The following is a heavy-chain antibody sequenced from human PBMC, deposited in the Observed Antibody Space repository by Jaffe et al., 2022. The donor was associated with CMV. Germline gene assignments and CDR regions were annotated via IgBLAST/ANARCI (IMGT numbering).Heavy chain of an antibody. CDR2: INPSGGST. V-gene: IGHV1-46*01. CDR3: ARDRGIPGVRFLEWLSTDHNWFDP. D-gene: IGHD3-3*01. J-gene: IGHJ5*02. CDR1: GYTFTSYY. Sequence: QVQLVQSGAEVKKPGASVKVSCKASGYTFTSYYMHWVRQAPGQGLEWMGIINPSGGSTSYAQKFQGRVTMTRDTSTSTVYMELSSLRSEDTAVYYCARDRGIPGVRFLEWLSTDHNWFDPWGQGTLVTVSS.